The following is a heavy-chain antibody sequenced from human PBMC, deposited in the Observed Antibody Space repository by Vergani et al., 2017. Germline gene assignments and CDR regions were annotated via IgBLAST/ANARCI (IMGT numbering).Heavy chain of an antibody. CDR3: ARGAIAAAGTSSYNWFDP. CDR1: GGSFSGYY. J-gene: IGHJ5*02. CDR2: INHSGST. V-gene: IGHV4-34*01. Sequence: QVQLQQWGAGLLKPSETLSLTCAVYGGSFSGYYWSWIRQPPGKGLEWIGEINHSGSTNYNPSLKSRVTISVDTSKNQFSLKLISVTAADTAVYYCARGAIAAAGTSSYNWFDPWGQGTLVTVSS. D-gene: IGHD6-13*01.